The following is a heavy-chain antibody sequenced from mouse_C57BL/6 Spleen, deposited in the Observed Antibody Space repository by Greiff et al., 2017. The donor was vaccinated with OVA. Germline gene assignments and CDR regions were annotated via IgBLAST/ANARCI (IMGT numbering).Heavy chain of an antibody. CDR1: GYTFTDYY. CDR2: INPNNGGT. V-gene: IGHV1-26*01. D-gene: IGHD2-4*01. CDR3: ARPLYYDYVSWFAY. Sequence: EVQLQQSGPELVKPGASVKISCKASGYTFTDYYMNWVKQSHGKSLEWIGDINPNNGGTSYNQKFKGKATLTVDKSSSTAYMELRSLTSEDSAVYYCARPLYYDYVSWFAYWGQGTLVTVSA. J-gene: IGHJ3*01.